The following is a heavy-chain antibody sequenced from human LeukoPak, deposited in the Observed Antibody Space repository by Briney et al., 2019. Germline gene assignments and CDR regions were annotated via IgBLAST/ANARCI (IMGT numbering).Heavy chain of an antibody. CDR1: GYTFTSYS. Sequence: ASVKVSCKASGYTFTSYSLNWVRQAPGQGPEWMGTINPSGGTTNYAQKFQGRITMTRGTSTSTVYMELSSLRSEDTAVYYCARELISGDWTWDIWGQGTMVTVSS. D-gene: IGHD2-21*02. V-gene: IGHV1-46*01. J-gene: IGHJ3*02. CDR3: ARELISGDWTWDI. CDR2: INPSGGTT.